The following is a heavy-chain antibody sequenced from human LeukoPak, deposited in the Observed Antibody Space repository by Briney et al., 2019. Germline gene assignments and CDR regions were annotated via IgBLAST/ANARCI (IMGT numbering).Heavy chain of an antibody. CDR3: AKYTSGTSYRGLDQ. CDR1: GLTVSSDA. CDR2: IIVSAANT. V-gene: IGHV3-23*01. D-gene: IGHD3-10*01. J-gene: IGHJ4*01. Sequence: PGEALRLSCGASGLTVSSDAMSWVRQAPGKGLEWVSTIIVSAANTYYADSVKGRFTISTDDSKNTVYLQMNSLRAEDTAVYSCAKYTSGTSYRGLDQWGHGTLVTVSS.